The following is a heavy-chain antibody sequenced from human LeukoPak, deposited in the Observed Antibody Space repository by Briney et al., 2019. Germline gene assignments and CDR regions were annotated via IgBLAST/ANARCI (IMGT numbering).Heavy chain of an antibody. CDR2: IYYSGST. Sequence: SETLSLTCTVSGGSISSYYWSWIRQPPGKGPEWIGYIYYSGSTNYNPSPKSRVTISVDTSKNQFSLKLSSVTAADTAVYYCASNYYGSGSLDYWGQGNLVTVSS. D-gene: IGHD3-10*01. V-gene: IGHV4-59*08. CDR1: GGSISSYY. J-gene: IGHJ4*02. CDR3: ASNYYGSGSLDY.